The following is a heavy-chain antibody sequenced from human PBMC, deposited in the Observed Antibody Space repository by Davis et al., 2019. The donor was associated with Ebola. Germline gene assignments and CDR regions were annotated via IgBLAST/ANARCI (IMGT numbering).Heavy chain of an antibody. CDR2: IKQDGSEK. CDR3: ASAAQFRELSLLRPYGMDV. V-gene: IGHV3-7*03. Sequence: GGSLRLSCAASGFTFSSYWMSWVRQAPGKGLEWVANIKQDGSEKYYVDSVKGRFTISRDNAKNSLYLQMNSLRAEDTAVYYCASAAQFRELSLLRPYGMDVWGQGTTVTVSS. D-gene: IGHD3-10*01. J-gene: IGHJ6*02. CDR1: GFTFSSYW.